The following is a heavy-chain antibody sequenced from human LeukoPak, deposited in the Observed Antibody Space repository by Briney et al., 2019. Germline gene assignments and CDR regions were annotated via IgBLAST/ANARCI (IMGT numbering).Heavy chain of an antibody. V-gene: IGHV1-18*01. CDR1: GYTFTSYG. CDR2: ISAYNGNT. D-gene: IGHD2-2*01. CDR3: ARAYGRHIVVVPAAPRGSYFDY. Sequence: ASVKVSCKASGYTFTSYGISWVRQAPGQGLEWMGWISAYNGNTNYAQKLQGRVTMTTDTSTSTAYMELRSLRSDDTAVYYCARAYGRHIVVVPAAPRGSYFDYWGQGTLVTVSS. J-gene: IGHJ4*02.